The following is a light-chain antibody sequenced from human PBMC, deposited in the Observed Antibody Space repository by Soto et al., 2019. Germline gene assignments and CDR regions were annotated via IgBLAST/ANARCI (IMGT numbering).Light chain of an antibody. CDR1: QGISHD. V-gene: IGKV1-27*01. CDR3: QLYTIYSEA. Sequence: SPYSLSACIRSRVTLTGLASQGISHDLAWDQQKPGKVPKLLIYAAYTLQSGVPSRFSGSGSGTDFTLTISSLQPDDFATYYCQLYTIYSEAFGQ. CDR2: AAY. J-gene: IGKJ1*01.